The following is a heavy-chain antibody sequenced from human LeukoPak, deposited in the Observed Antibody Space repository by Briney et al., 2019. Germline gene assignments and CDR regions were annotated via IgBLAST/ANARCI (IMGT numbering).Heavy chain of an antibody. J-gene: IGHJ4*02. Sequence: GGSLGLSCAASGFTFGTYWMSWVRQAPGKGLEWVANINEDGSQKDYLDSVKGRFTISRDNAKDSLYLQMSSLRAEDTAVYYCARTNTAFYYLDYWGQGTLVTVSS. CDR1: GFTFGTYW. V-gene: IGHV3-7*02. CDR3: ARTNTAFYYLDY. D-gene: IGHD1/OR15-1a*01. CDR2: INEDGSQK.